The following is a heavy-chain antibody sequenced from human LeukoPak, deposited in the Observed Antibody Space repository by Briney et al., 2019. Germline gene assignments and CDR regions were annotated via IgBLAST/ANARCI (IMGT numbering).Heavy chain of an antibody. Sequence: APVKVSCKASGYTFTDYYMHWVRQAPGQGLEWVGWINSNSGGTNYAQKFQGRVTMTRDTSISAAYMELSRLTSDDAAVCYCAMSDASGWEDFWGQGALVTVSS. CDR2: INSNSGGT. V-gene: IGHV1-2*02. J-gene: IGHJ4*02. CDR1: GYTFTDYY. CDR3: AMSDASGWEDF. D-gene: IGHD6-19*01.